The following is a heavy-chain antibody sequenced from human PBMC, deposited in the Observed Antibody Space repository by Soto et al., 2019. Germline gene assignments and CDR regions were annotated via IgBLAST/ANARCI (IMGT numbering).Heavy chain of an antibody. V-gene: IGHV4-31*03. J-gene: IGHJ6*03. CDR1: GGSISRGGYY. D-gene: IGHD2-15*01. CDR2: IYYSGST. Sequence: QVQLQESGPGLVKPSQTLSLTCTVSGGSISRGGYYWSWIRQHPGKGLEWIGYIYYSGSTYYNPSLKSRVTISVDTSKNQFSLKLSSVTAADTAVYYCARVSYCSGGSCYYYYYMDVWGKGTTVTVSS. CDR3: ARVSYCSGGSCYYYYYMDV.